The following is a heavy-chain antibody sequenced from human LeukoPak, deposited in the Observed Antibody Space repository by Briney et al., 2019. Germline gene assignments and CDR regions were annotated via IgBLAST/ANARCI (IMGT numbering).Heavy chain of an antibody. CDR1: GGTFSSYA. Sequence: SVEVSCKASGGTFSSYAISWVRQAPGQGLEWMGGIIPIFGTANYAQKFQGRVTITADESTSTAYMELSSLRSEDTAAYYCARKGYDFWSGYYTGIGFWFDPWGQGTLVTVSS. CDR2: IIPIFGTA. J-gene: IGHJ5*02. CDR3: ARKGYDFWSGYYTGIGFWFDP. D-gene: IGHD3-3*01. V-gene: IGHV1-69*13.